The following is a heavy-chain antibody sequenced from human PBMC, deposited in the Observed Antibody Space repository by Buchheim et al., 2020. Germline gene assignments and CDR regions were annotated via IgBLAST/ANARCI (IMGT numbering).Heavy chain of an antibody. J-gene: IGHJ4*02. CDR3: AKDGGMVYATYYCDY. D-gene: IGHD2-8*01. Sequence: QVQLVESGGGVVQPGRSLRLSCAASGFTFSSYGMHWVRQAPGKGLEWVAVISYDGSNKYYADSVKGRFTISRDNSKNTLYLQMNSLGAEDTAVYYCAKDGGMVYATYYCDYWGQGTL. CDR1: GFTFSSYG. V-gene: IGHV3-30*18. CDR2: ISYDGSNK.